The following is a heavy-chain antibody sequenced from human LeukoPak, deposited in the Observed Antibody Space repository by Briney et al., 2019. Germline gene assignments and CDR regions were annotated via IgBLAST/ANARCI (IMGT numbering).Heavy chain of an antibody. D-gene: IGHD3-10*01. J-gene: IGHJ4*02. CDR3: ARNIYYSGSEYFGTCDF. V-gene: IGHV3-30*03. CDR1: GFTFSDYG. Sequence: GGSLRLSCAASGFTFSDYGMHCVRQAPGKWREWVGFLSNDGSNEYYVDSVKGRFTISRDNSKNMLYLQMNSLSAEDAALYYCARNIYYSGSEYFGTCDFWGQGALVTVSS. CDR2: LSNDGSNE.